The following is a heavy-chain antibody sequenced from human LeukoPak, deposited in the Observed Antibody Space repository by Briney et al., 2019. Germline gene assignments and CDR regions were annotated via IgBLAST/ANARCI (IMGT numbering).Heavy chain of an antibody. Sequence: ASVKVSCKASGYTFPGYYMHWVRQAPGQGLEWMGWINPNSGGTNYAQKFQGRVTMTRDTSISTAYMELSRLRSDDTAVYYCAREHSSSSGKVFDYWGQGTLVTASS. D-gene: IGHD6-6*01. CDR3: AREHSSSSGKVFDY. CDR2: INPNSGGT. V-gene: IGHV1-2*02. J-gene: IGHJ4*02. CDR1: GYTFPGYY.